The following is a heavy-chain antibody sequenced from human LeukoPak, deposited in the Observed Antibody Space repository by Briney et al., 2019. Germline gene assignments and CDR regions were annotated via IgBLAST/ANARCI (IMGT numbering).Heavy chain of an antibody. V-gene: IGHV1-46*01. Sequence: ASVKVSCKASGYTFTSYYMHWLRQAPGQGLEWMGIINPSGGSTSYAQKFQGRVTMTRDTSTSTVYMELSSLRSEDTAVYYCAGGIAVAGTLDYWGQGTLVTVSS. J-gene: IGHJ4*02. CDR3: AGGIAVAGTLDY. D-gene: IGHD6-19*01. CDR2: INPSGGST. CDR1: GYTFTSYY.